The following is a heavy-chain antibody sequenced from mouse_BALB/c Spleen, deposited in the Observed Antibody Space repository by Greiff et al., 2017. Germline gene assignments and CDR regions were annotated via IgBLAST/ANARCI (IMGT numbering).Heavy chain of an antibody. V-gene: IGHV1-67*01. Sequence: QVQLKESGPEVVRPGVSVKISCKGSGYTFTDYAMHWVKQSHAKSLEWIGVISTYNGNTNYNQKFKGKATMTVDKSSSTAYMELARLTSEDSAIYYCARVGNYVFYYYAMDYWGQGTSVTVSS. D-gene: IGHD2-1*01. J-gene: IGHJ4*01. CDR1: GYTFTDYA. CDR2: ISTYNGNT. CDR3: ARVGNYVFYYYAMDY.